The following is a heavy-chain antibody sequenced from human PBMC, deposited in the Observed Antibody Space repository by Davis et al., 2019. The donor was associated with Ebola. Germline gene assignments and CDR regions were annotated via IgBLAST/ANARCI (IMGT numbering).Heavy chain of an antibody. CDR2: ITSDSGRT. D-gene: IGHD6-19*01. CDR1: GFTFNSNS. Sequence: GESLKISCAATGFTFNSNSMNWVRQAPGKGLEWVSSITSDSGRTSYAESVKGRFTISRDNAKNSLYLQMNSLRGEDTAVYYCARAPAGRWQWPGTACDQWGQGTLVTVSS. J-gene: IGHJ5*02. V-gene: IGHV3-21*01. CDR3: ARAPAGRWQWPGTACDQ.